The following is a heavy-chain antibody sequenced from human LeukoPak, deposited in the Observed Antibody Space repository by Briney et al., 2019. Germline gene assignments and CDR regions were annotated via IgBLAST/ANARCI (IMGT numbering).Heavy chain of an antibody. J-gene: IGHJ6*03. CDR3: ARADGYYYDTSGPLGYMDV. CDR2: ISGSGSTI. CDR1: VFTFSSYS. V-gene: IGHV3-48*01. Sequence: PGGSLRLSCAASVFTFSSYSMNWVRQAPGQGLEWLSYISGSGSTIYYADSVKGRFTISRDNAKNSLYLQMNSLRAEDTAVYYCARADGYYYDTSGPLGYMDVWGKGTTVTVSS. D-gene: IGHD3-22*01.